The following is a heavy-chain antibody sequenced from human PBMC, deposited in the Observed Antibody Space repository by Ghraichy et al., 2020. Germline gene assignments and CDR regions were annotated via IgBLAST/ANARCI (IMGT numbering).Heavy chain of an antibody. CDR2: INHSGST. D-gene: IGHD6-6*01. Sequence: SQTLSLTCAVYGGSFSGYYWSWIRQPPGKGLEWIGEINHSGSTNYNPSLKSRVTISVDTSKNQFSLKLSSVTAADTAVYYCAIVKSGCPELIAARQFDYWGQGTLVTVSS. J-gene: IGHJ4*02. V-gene: IGHV4-34*01. CDR3: AIVKSGCPELIAARQFDY. CDR1: GGSFSGYY.